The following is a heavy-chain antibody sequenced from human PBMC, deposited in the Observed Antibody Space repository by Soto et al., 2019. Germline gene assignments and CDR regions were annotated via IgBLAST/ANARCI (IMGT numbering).Heavy chain of an antibody. J-gene: IGHJ3*02. CDR1: GYTFTSYY. Sequence: ASVKVSCKASGYTFTSYYMHWMRQAPGQGLEWMGIINPSGGSTSYAQKFQGRVTMTRDTSTSTVYMELSSLRSEDTAVYYCARWPQRGVVVPAATNDAFDIWGQGTMVTVSS. V-gene: IGHV1-46*01. CDR2: INPSGGST. CDR3: ARWPQRGVVVPAATNDAFDI. D-gene: IGHD2-2*01.